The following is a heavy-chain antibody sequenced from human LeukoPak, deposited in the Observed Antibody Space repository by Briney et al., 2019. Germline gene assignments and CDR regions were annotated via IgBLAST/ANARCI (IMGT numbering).Heavy chain of an antibody. CDR3: VSLARDY. CDR1: GFIVSNTY. CDR2: IHNDGST. Sequence: TGGSLRLSCAASGFIVSNTYMTWVRQAPGKGLEWVSVIHNDGSTYYADSVKGRFTISRDNPKNMLFLRMNSLRVEDTAVYFCVSLARDYWGQGTLVSVSS. V-gene: IGHV3-53*01. J-gene: IGHJ4*02. D-gene: IGHD3-3*02.